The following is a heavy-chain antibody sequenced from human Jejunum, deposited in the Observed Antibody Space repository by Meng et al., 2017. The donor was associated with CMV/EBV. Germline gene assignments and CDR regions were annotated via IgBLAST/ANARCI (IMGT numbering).Heavy chain of an antibody. J-gene: IGHJ1*01. CDR3: ARDINCSSTSCYGHFQH. CDR2: IKQNGSEK. D-gene: IGHD2-2*01. CDR1: LTLSSYG. Sequence: LTLSSYGMSWVRQAPGKGLGWVANIKQNGSEKYYVDSVKGRFTISRDNAKNSLYLQMNSLRAEDTAVYYCARDINCSSTSCYGHFQHWGQGTLVTVSS. V-gene: IGHV3-7*01.